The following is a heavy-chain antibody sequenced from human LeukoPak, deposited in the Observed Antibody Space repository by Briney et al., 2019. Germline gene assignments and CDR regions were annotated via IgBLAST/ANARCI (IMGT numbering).Heavy chain of an antibody. D-gene: IGHD5-18*01. CDR3: ARGSGYTFGSNSFDY. J-gene: IGHJ4*02. V-gene: IGHV1-2*02. Sequence: PLASVKVSCKASGGTFSSYAISWVRQAPGQGLEWMGWINPNSGGANYAQSFQGRVTMPSDTSSRTAHMELSSLTSDDTAVYYCARGSGYTFGSNSFDYWGQGTLVTVSS. CDR2: INPNSGGA. CDR1: GGTFSSYA.